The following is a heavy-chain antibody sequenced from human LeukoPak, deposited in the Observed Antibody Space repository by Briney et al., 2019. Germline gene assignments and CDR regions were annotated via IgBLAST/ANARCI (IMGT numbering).Heavy chain of an antibody. CDR2: IYYSGST. J-gene: IGHJ4*02. D-gene: IGHD2-2*01. CDR3: ARHTGYCSSTSCYHFDY. V-gene: IGHV4-59*08. CDR1: GGSISSYY. Sequence: SETLSLTCTVSGGSISSYYWSWIRQPPGKGLEWIGYIYYSGSTNYNPSLKSRVTISVDTPKNQFSLKLSSVTTADTAVYYCARHTGYCSSTSCYHFDYWGQGTLVTVSS.